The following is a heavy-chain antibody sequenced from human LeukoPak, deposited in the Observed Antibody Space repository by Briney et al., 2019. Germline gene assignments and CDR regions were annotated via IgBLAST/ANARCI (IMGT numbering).Heavy chain of an antibody. V-gene: IGHV1-2*02. CDR1: GYTFTGYY. Sequence: GAPVKVSCQASGYTFTGYYMHGVRQAPGQGLEWVGWINPNRGGNKYAQKFQGRVTMIRDTSISTAYMDLSRLKSEVTAVYYCARDHPPYCSSTSCYGEGAFAFDIWGQGTMVTVSS. CDR3: ARDHPPYCSSTSCYGEGAFAFDI. J-gene: IGHJ3*02. D-gene: IGHD2-2*01. CDR2: INPNRGGN.